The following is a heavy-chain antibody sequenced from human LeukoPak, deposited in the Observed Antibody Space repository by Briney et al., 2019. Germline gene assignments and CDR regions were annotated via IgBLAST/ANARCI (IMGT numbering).Heavy chain of an antibody. CDR2: IYYSGST. Sequence: SETLSLTRTVSGGSISSYYWSWIRQPPGKGLEWIGYIYYSGSTNYNPSLKSRVTISVDTSKNQFSLKLSSVTAADTAVYYCARAGQYGSGSYYSIYYGMDVWGKGTTVTVSS. D-gene: IGHD3-10*01. CDR3: ARAGQYGSGSYYSIYYGMDV. CDR1: GGSISSYY. J-gene: IGHJ6*04. V-gene: IGHV4-59*01.